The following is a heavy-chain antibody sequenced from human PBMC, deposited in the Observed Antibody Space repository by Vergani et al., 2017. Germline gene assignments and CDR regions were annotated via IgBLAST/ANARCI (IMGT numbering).Heavy chain of an antibody. Sequence: QVQLVESGGGVVQPGRSLRLPCAASGFTFSSYAMHWVRQAPGKGLEWVAVISYDGSNKYYADSVKGRFTISRDNSKNTLYLQMNSLSAEDTAVYYCARDRSGSKYMDVWGKGTTVTVSS. D-gene: IGHD3-10*01. CDR1: GFTFSSYA. V-gene: IGHV3-30-3*01. J-gene: IGHJ6*03. CDR2: ISYDGSNK. CDR3: ARDRSGSKYMDV.